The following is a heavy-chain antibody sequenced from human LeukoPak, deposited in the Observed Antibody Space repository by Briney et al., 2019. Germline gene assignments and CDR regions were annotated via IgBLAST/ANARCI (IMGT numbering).Heavy chain of an antibody. CDR3: AKAGVVPAAGSFPYYFDY. CDR2: ISYDGSNK. V-gene: IGHV3-30*18. D-gene: IGHD2-2*01. Sequence: GGSLRLSCAASGFTFSSYGMHWVRQAPGKGLEWVAVISYDGSNKYYADSVKGRFTISRDNSKNTLYLQMNSLRAEDTAVYYCAKAGVVPAAGSFPYYFDYWGQGTLVTVSS. CDR1: GFTFSSYG. J-gene: IGHJ4*02.